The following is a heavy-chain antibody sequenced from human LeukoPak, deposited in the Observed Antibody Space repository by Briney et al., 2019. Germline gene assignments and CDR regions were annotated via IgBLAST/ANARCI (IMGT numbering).Heavy chain of an antibody. CDR3: ARHEIVVVPAAILCGWFDP. V-gene: IGHV4-39*01. CDR1: GGSISSSSYY. Sequence: SETLSLTCTVAGGSISSSSYYWGWIRQPPGKGLEWIGSIYYSGSTYYNPSLKSRVTISVDTSKNQFSLKLSSVTAADTAVYYCARHEIVVVPAAILCGWFDPWGQGTLVTVSS. J-gene: IGHJ5*02. D-gene: IGHD2-2*02. CDR2: IYYSGST.